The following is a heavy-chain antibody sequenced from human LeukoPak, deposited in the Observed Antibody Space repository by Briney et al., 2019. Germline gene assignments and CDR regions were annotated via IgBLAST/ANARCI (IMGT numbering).Heavy chain of an antibody. CDR1: GFTFSPYD. J-gene: IGHJ4*02. V-gene: IGHV3-48*03. Sequence: GGSLRLSCAASGFTFSPYDMNWVRQAPGKGLEWVSYISMSGSTIYYADSVKGRFTISRDNAKNSLYLQMNSLRAEDTAVYYCAGVRYSGSYGNFDYWGQGTLVTVSS. D-gene: IGHD1-26*01. CDR3: AGVRYSGSYGNFDY. CDR2: ISMSGSTI.